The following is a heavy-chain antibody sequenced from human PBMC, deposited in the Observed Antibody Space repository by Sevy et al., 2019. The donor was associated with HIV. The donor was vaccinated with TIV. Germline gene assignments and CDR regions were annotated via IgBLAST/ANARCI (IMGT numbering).Heavy chain of an antibody. V-gene: IGHV3-21*01. CDR1: GFTFSSYS. J-gene: IGHJ6*03. CDR3: ARGASFKQQLATRRDYYYYMDV. Sequence: GGSLRLSCAASGFTFSSYSMNWVRQAPGKGLEWVSSISSSSSYIYYADSLKGRFTISRDNAKNSLYLQMNSLRAEDTAVYYCARGASFKQQLATRRDYYYYMDVWGKGTTVTVSS. CDR2: ISSSSSYI. D-gene: IGHD6-13*01.